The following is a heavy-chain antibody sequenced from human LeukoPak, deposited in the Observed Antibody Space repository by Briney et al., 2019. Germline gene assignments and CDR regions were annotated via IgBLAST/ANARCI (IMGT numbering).Heavy chain of an antibody. Sequence: SETLSLTCTVSGGSISSSSYYWGWIRQPPGKGLEWIGSIYYSGSTYYNPSLKSRATISVDTSKNQFSLKLSSVTAADTAVYYCARVIRRTSCKYFDYWGQGTLVTVSS. J-gene: IGHJ4*02. CDR1: GGSISSSSYY. CDR2: IYYSGST. V-gene: IGHV4-39*07. D-gene: IGHD2-2*01. CDR3: ARVIRRTSCKYFDY.